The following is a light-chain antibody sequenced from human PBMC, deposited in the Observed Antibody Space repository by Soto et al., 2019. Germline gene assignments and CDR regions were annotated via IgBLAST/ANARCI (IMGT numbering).Light chain of an antibody. CDR1: QDISNY. J-gene: IGKJ3*01. V-gene: IGKV1-33*01. CDR2: DAS. Sequence: DIQMTQSPSSLSASVGDRVTITCQASQDISNYLNCYQQKPGKAPKLLIDDASNLETGVPSRFRGSGSGTDFTFTISSLQPEDIATYYCQQYDNLLFTFGPGTKVDIK. CDR3: QQYDNLLFT.